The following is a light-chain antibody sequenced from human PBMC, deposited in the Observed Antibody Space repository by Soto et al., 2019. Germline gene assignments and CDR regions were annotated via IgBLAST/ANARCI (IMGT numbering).Light chain of an antibody. J-gene: IGKJ1*01. Sequence: DIQMTQSPSTLSASVGDRVTITCRASQSISSWLAWYQQKPGKAPKLLIYKASSLESGVPSRFSGSGSGTEFTITISSLQPDDFGTYYCQQYNSYRTFGQGTKVEIK. CDR3: QQYNSYRT. CDR2: KAS. CDR1: QSISSW. V-gene: IGKV1-5*03.